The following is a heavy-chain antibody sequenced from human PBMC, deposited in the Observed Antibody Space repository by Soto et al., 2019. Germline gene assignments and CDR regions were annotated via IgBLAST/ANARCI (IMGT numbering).Heavy chain of an antibody. J-gene: IGHJ4*02. CDR3: ARDQQQWLVPLMYFDY. D-gene: IGHD6-19*01. CDR1: GFTFSSYG. Sequence: QVQLVESGGGVVQPGRSLRLSCAASGFTFSSYGMHWVRQAPGKGLEWVAVIWDDGSNKYYADSVKGRFTISRDNSKNTLYLQMNSLRAEDTAVYYCARDQQQWLVPLMYFDYWGQGTLVTVSS. V-gene: IGHV3-33*01. CDR2: IWDDGSNK.